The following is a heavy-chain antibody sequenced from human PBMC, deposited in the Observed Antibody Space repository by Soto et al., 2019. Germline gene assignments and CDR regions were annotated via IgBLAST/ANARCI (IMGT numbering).Heavy chain of an antibody. D-gene: IGHD4-4*01. Sequence: QMQLVESGGGVVQPGRSLRLSCAASGFTFSSYAMHWVRQAPGKGLEWVAVISYDGSNKYYADSVKGRFTISRDSSKNTLYLQMNSLRAEDTAVYYCARRGTTGWFDPWGQGTLVTVSS. CDR1: GFTFSSYA. CDR2: ISYDGSNK. CDR3: ARRGTTGWFDP. J-gene: IGHJ5*02. V-gene: IGHV3-30-3*01.